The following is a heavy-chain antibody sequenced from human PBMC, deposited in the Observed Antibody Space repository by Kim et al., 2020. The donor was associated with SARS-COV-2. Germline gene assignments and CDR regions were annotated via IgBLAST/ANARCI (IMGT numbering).Heavy chain of an antibody. CDR3: ARGGPRLYCLGSTCYVSWSDDTVKTWFDP. CDR2: IYSNGDT. D-gene: IGHD2-2*01. J-gene: IGHJ5*02. V-gene: IGHV4-4*07. CDR1: GGSISGYH. Sequence: SETLSLTCTVSGGSISGYHWSWIRQPAGNGLEWIGHIYSNGDTNYNPSLRSRITMSLDTSKKQFSLKVNSVTAADTAVYYCARGGPRLYCLGSTCYVSWSDDTVKTWFDPWGQGTLVTVSS.